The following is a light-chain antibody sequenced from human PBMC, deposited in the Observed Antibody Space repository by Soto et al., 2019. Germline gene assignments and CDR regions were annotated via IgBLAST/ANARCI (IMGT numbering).Light chain of an antibody. CDR2: EDN. J-gene: IGLJ1*01. CDR1: SGSIASNY. Sequence: NFMLTQPHSVSESPGKTVTISCTRSSGSIASNYVQWYQQRPGSAPTTVIYEDNQRPSGVPDRFSGSKSGNTASLTISGLQAEDEGDYYCSSYTTGGSYVFGTGTKVTVL. CDR3: SSYTTGGSYV. V-gene: IGLV6-57*04.